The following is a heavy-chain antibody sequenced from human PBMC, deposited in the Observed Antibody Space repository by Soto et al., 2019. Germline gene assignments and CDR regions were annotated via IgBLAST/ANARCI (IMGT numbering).Heavy chain of an antibody. Sequence: EVQLVESGGGLVKPGGSLRLSCAASGFTFSSYSMNWVRQAPGKGLEWVSSISSSSSYIYYADSVKGRFTISRDNAKNSMFLQMNSLRAEDTAVYYCARGIAVAGPLYYFDYWGQGTLVTVSS. CDR3: ARGIAVAGPLYYFDY. J-gene: IGHJ4*02. CDR2: ISSSSSYI. V-gene: IGHV3-21*02. D-gene: IGHD6-19*01. CDR1: GFTFSSYS.